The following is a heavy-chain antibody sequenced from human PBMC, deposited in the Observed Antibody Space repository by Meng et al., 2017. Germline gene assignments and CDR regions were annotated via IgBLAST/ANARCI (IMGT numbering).Heavy chain of an antibody. CDR2: IIPIFGTA. CDR3: ARVGTTDAF. V-gene: IGHV1-69*06. J-gene: IGHJ4*02. Sequence: HVHLRRSGAGVKTPGSAVKVSSKASGGTFSSYAISWVRQAPGQGLEWMGGIIPIFGTANYAQKFQGRVTITADKSTSTAYMELSSLRSEDTAVYYCARVGTTDAFWGQGTLVTVSS. D-gene: IGHD2-2*01. CDR1: GGTFSSYA.